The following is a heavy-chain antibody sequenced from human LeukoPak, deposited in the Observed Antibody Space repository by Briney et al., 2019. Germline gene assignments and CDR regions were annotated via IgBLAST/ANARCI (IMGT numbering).Heavy chain of an antibody. CDR1: GFTFSSYA. CDR3: AKDISVVPAAAFDY. Sequence: PGGSLRLSCAASGFTFSSYAMSWVRQAPGKGQEWVSAISGSGGSTYYADSVKGRFTISRDNSKNTLYLQMNSLRAEDTAVYYCAKDISVVPAAAFDYWGQGTLVTVSS. J-gene: IGHJ4*02. CDR2: ISGSGGST. D-gene: IGHD2-2*01. V-gene: IGHV3-23*01.